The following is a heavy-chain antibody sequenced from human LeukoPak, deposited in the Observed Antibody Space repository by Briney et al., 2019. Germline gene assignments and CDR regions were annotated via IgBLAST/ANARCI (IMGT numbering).Heavy chain of an antibody. J-gene: IGHJ4*02. V-gene: IGHV3-15*01. Sequence: PGWSLRLSCAASGFTFSNAWMSWVRQAPGKGLEWVGRIKSKTDGGTTDYAAPVKGRFTISRDDSKNTLYLQMNSLKTEDTAVYYCTTKAIDSSGYSAYYFDYWGQGTLVTVSS. CDR2: IKSKTDGGTT. D-gene: IGHD3-22*01. CDR3: TTKAIDSSGYSAYYFDY. CDR1: GFTFSNAW.